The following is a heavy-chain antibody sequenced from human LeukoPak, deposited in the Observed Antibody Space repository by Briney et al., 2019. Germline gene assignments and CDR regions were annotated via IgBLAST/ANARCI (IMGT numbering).Heavy chain of an antibody. CDR3: ATPRPVGPAAITAFDI. Sequence: PWESLSLTCTVSGGSISSTRYGWGWLRGREGRGLDWFGSIYYSGSTYYNPSLKSRVTISVDTSKNQFSLKLSSVTAADTAVYYCATPRPVGPAAITAFDIWGQGTMVTVSS. D-gene: IGHD2-2*01. CDR1: GGSISSTRYG. CDR2: IYYSGST. J-gene: IGHJ3*02. V-gene: IGHV4-39*07.